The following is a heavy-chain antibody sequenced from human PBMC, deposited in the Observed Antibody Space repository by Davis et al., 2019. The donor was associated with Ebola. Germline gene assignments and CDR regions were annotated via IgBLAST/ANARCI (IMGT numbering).Heavy chain of an antibody. V-gene: IGHV3-23*01. CDR1: GFTFYNYA. CDR3: ARSPFSMWLIDY. Sequence: PGGSLRLSCAASGFTFYNYAITWVRQAPGKGLEWVSSISASGDRTYYADSVRGRFTISRDNSRNTLYLQMNSLRAEDTAVYYCARSPFSMWLIDYWGQGTLVTVSS. D-gene: IGHD6-19*01. CDR2: ISASGDRT. J-gene: IGHJ4*02.